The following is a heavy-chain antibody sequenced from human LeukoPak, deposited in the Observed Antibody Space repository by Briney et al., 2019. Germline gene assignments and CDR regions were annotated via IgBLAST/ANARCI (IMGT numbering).Heavy chain of an antibody. V-gene: IGHV1-69*13. CDR3: ARDVTQYYYGSGSYSLGGY. J-gene: IGHJ4*02. Sequence: SVRVSCKASGGTFSSYAISWVRQAPGQGLEWMGGIIPIFGTANYAQKFRGRVTITADESTSTAYMELSSLRSEDTAVYYCARDVTQYYYGSGSYSLGGYWGQGTLVTVSS. D-gene: IGHD3-10*01. CDR1: GGTFSSYA. CDR2: IIPIFGTA.